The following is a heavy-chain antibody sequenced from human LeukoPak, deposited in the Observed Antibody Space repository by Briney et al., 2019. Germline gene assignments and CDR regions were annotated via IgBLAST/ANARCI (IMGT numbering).Heavy chain of an antibody. Sequence: GGSLRLSCAASGFTFSSYWMTWVRQAPGKGLEWVANIKQDGSEKYYVDSVKGRFTISRDNAKKSLYLQMSTLRVEDTAVYYCARRPLYPGSYYRGSWFDPWGQGTLVTVSS. CDR1: GFTFSSYW. D-gene: IGHD3-10*01. J-gene: IGHJ5*02. V-gene: IGHV3-7*01. CDR2: IKQDGSEK. CDR3: ARRPLYPGSYYRGSWFDP.